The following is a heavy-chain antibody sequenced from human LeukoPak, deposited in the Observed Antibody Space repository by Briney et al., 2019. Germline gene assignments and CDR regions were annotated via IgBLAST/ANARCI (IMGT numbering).Heavy chain of an antibody. CDR1: GFTFSNYW. CDR2: IKEDGSEK. V-gene: IGHV3-7*01. CDR3: ARDLGGGPPGY. J-gene: IGHJ4*02. Sequence: GASLQISCAASGFTFSNYWMSRARQAPGKGLERLASIKEDGSEKFSVDSVKGRFTISRDNAKNSLYLQMNSLRVDDTAVYYCARDLGGGPPGYWGQGPLVTVSS. D-gene: IGHD4-23*01.